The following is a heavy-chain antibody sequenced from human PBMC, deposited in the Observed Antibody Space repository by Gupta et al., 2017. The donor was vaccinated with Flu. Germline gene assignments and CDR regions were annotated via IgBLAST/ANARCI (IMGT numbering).Heavy chain of an antibody. J-gene: IGHJ6*02. V-gene: IGHV4-34*01. CDR3: ARPMVTRYYYYGMDV. CDR2: INHSGST. D-gene: IGHD5-18*01. CDR1: GGSFSGYY. Sequence: QVQLQQWGAGLLKPSETLSLTCAVYGGSFSGYYWSWIRQPPGKGLEWIGEINHSGSTNYNPSLKSRVTISVDTSKNQFSLKLSSVTAADTAVYYCARPMVTRYYYYGMDVWGQGTTVTVSS.